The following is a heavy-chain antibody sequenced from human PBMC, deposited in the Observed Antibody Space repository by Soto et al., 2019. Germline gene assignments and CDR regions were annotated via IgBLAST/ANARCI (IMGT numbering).Heavy chain of an antibody. J-gene: IGHJ4*02. CDR3: ARTHCSSISCYVGSWDY. Sequence: ASVKVSCKASGYTFTGYDMHWVRQAPGQGLEWMGWISPNSGDTNYAQKFQGWVTMTRDTSISTAYMELSRLRSDDTAVYFCARTHCSSISCYVGSWDYWGQGTLVTVSS. CDR1: GYTFTGYD. CDR2: ISPNSGDT. V-gene: IGHV1-2*04. D-gene: IGHD2-2*01.